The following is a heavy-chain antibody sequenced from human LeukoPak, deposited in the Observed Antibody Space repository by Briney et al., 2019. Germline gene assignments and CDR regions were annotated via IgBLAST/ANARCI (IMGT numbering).Heavy chain of an antibody. CDR2: IYYSGST. CDR3: ARALWSGEPRFDY. D-gene: IGHD3-10*01. V-gene: IGHV4-59*01. J-gene: IGHJ4*02. CDR1: GGSISSYY. Sequence: SETLSLTCTVSGGSISSYYWSWIRQPPGKGLEWIGYIYYSGSTNYNPSLKSRVTISINTSKNQFSLKLSSVTAADTAVYYCARALWSGEPRFDYWGQGTLVTVSS.